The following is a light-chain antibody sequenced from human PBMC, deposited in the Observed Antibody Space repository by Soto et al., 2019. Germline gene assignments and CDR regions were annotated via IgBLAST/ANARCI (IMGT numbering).Light chain of an antibody. CDR3: SSYAGSKYS. V-gene: IGLV2-8*01. J-gene: IGLJ1*01. CDR2: EVS. CDR1: SSDVGAYNS. Sequence: QSALTQPPSSSVSPGQSVTISCTGTSSDVGAYNSVSWYQQHPGKAPKLMIYEVSKRPSGVPDRFSGSKSGNTASLTVSGLQAEEEADYYCSSYAGSKYSFGPVTKFTVL.